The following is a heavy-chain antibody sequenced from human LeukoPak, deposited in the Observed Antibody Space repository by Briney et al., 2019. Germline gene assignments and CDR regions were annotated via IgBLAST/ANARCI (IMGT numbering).Heavy chain of an antibody. V-gene: IGHV1-69*04. D-gene: IGHD2-15*01. CDR3: ARDHCSPGTCLGGH. CDR1: GGTFSSYA. Sequence: ASVKVSCKASGGTFSSYAISWVRQAPGQGLEWIGRIIPSLDVSNYAQKFQGRVTLSADKDTTTTYMELTSLRSEDTAIYYCARDHCSPGTCLGGHWGQGTLVTVSS. CDR2: IIPSLDVS. J-gene: IGHJ4*02.